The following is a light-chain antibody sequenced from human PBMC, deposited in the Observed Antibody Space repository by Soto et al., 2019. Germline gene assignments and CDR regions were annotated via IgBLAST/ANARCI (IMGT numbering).Light chain of an antibody. CDR1: QNVRNY. CDR3: QQRSNWPLT. CDR2: DAS. Sequence: EIVLTQSPATLSLSPGERATLSCRASQNVRNYLAWYQHKPGQAPRLLIYDASNRATGIPARFRGSGSGTDFTLTISSLEPEDFAVYYCQQRSNWPLTFGGGTKVDIK. V-gene: IGKV3-11*01. J-gene: IGKJ4*01.